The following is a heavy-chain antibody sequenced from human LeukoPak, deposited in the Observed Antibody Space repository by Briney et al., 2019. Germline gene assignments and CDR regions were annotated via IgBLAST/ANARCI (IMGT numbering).Heavy chain of an antibody. D-gene: IGHD3-10*01. Sequence: GGSLRLSCAASGFTVSSNYMSWVRQAPGKGLEWVSVIYSGGSTYYADSVKGRFTISRDNSKSTLYLQMNSLRAEDTAVYYCARGFTFPNWFDPWGQGTLVTVSS. V-gene: IGHV3-53*01. CDR3: ARGFTFPNWFDP. CDR2: IYSGGST. CDR1: GFTVSSNY. J-gene: IGHJ5*02.